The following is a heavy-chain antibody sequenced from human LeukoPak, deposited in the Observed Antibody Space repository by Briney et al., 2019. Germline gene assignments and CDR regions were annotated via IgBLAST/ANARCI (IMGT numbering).Heavy chain of an antibody. J-gene: IGHJ6*03. CDR3: ARGGVDTDYYYYYYMDV. V-gene: IGHV4-59*01. CDR1: GGSISSYY. D-gene: IGHD5-18*01. CDR2: IYYSGST. Sequence: SETLSLTCTVSGGSISSYYWSWIRQPPGKGLEWIGYIYYSGSTNYNPSPESRVTISLDTYKNQFSLKLSSVTAADTAVYFCARGGVDTDYYYYYYMDVWGKGTTVTVSS.